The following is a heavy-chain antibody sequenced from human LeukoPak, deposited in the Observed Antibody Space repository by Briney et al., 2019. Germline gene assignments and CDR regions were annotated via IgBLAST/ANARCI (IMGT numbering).Heavy chain of an antibody. J-gene: IGHJ4*02. CDR3: ARDGPTAIDY. V-gene: IGHV4-31*11. CDR1: GGSISSGGYS. CDR2: IYYSGST. Sequence: SQTLSLTCAVSGGSISSGGYSWSWIRQPPGKGLEWIGYIYYSGSTYYNPSLKSRVTISVDTSKNQFSLKLSSVTAADTAVYYCARDGPTAIDYWGQGTLVTVSS.